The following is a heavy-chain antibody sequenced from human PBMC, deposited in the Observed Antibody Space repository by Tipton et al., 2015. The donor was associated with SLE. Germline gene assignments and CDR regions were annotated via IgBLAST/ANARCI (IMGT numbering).Heavy chain of an antibody. CDR1: GGSISSYY. D-gene: IGHD3-3*01. CDR3: ASAPSDFWSSYYDF. J-gene: IGHJ4*02. V-gene: IGHV4-59*01. CDR2: VYYTGNT. Sequence: LSLTCTVSGGSISSYYWSWIRQSPGKGMVWIGYVYYTGNTNYNPSLKSRVTISIDTSQKQFSLKLTSVTAADTAWYYCASAPSDFWSSYYDFWGQGILVSVSS.